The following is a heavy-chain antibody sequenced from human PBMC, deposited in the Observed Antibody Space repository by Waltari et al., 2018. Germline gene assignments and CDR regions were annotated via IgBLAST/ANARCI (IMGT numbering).Heavy chain of an antibody. CDR3: ARDQQLGLLDY. D-gene: IGHD6-6*01. CDR1: GFTFSSYS. Sequence: EVQLVESGGGLVKPGGSLRLSCAASGFTFSSYSMNWVRQAPGKGLEWVSRINSDGSSTSYADSVKGRFTISRDNAKNTLYLQMNSLRAEDTAVYYCARDQQLGLLDYWGQGTLVTVSS. CDR2: INSDGSST. V-gene: IGHV3-74*01. J-gene: IGHJ4*02.